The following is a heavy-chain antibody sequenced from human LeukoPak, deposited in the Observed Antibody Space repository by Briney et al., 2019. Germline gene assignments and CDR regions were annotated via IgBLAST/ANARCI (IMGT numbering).Heavy chain of an antibody. D-gene: IGHD1-26*01. CDR1: GYTFTGYY. V-gene: IGHV1-2*02. CDR3: ARIGIGGGSYLIGHFDY. Sequence: ASLKVSCKASGYTFTGYYMHWVRQAPGQGREWMGWINPNSGGTNYAQKFQGRVTMTRDTSISTAYMELSRLRSDDTAVYYCARIGIGGGSYLIGHFDYWGQGTLVTVSS. J-gene: IGHJ4*02. CDR2: INPNSGGT.